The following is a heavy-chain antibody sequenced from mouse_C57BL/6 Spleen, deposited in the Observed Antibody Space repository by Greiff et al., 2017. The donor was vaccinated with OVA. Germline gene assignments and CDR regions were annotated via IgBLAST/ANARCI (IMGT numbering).Heavy chain of an antibody. J-gene: IGHJ3*01. Sequence: VQLQQPGAGLVRPGSSVKLSCKASGYTFTSYWMHWVQQRPIQGLEWIGNIDPSGSETHYNQKFTDKATLTVDKSSSTAYMQISSLTAEDSAVYYCARWGDGYPLAYWGQGTLVTVSA. CDR1: GYTFTSYW. CDR2: IDPSGSET. V-gene: IGHV1-52*01. CDR3: ARWGDGYPLAY. D-gene: IGHD2-3*01.